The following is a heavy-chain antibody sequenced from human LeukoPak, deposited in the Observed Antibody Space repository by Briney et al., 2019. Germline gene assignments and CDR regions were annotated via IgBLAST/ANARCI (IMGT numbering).Heavy chain of an antibody. CDR1: GGSISTYY. J-gene: IGHJ4*02. V-gene: IGHV4-59*01. D-gene: IGHD6-19*01. CDR2: ISYGGST. Sequence: SETLSLTCTVSGGSISTYYWTWTRQPPGKGLEWIGHISYGGSTNYNPSLKSRVTISEDTSKNQFYLKVSSVTAADTAVYYCARYNSGWIDYWGQGTLVTVSS. CDR3: ARYNSGWIDY.